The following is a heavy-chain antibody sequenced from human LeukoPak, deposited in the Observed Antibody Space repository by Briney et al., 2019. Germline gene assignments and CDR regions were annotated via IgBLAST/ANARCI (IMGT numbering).Heavy chain of an antibody. V-gene: IGHV4-39*01. J-gene: IGHJ4*02. D-gene: IGHD1-26*01. CDR3: ARGRPYSGGYHLDY. CDR2: IYYSGST. Sequence: SETLSLTCTVSGDSTSSDNYYGGWVRQPPGKGLEWIGSIYYSGSTYYNPSLKSRVTMSVDTSKNQFSLKLNSVTAADTAVYYCARGRPYSGGYHLDYWGQGTLVTASS. CDR1: GDSTSSDNYY.